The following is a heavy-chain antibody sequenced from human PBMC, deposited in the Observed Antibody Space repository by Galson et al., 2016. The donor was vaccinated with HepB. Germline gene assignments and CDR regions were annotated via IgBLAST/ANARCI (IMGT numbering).Heavy chain of an antibody. CDR3: ARVYYYDSSGYSHVGFDY. Sequence: SLRLSCAASGFTFNKYYMNWVRQAPGKALQWVSSISVSSSYIYYADSMKGRFTISRDNAKDSLFLQMNSLRAEDTAVYYCARVYYYDSSGYSHVGFDYWGQGTLVTVSS. CDR1: GFTFNKYY. D-gene: IGHD3-22*01. J-gene: IGHJ4*02. CDR2: ISVSSSYI. V-gene: IGHV3-21*01.